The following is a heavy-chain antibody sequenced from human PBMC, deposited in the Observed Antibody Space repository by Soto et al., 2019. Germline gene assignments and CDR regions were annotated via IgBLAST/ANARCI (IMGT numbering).Heavy chain of an antibody. J-gene: IGHJ4*02. D-gene: IGHD4-17*01. V-gene: IGHV4-61*01. CDR2: IYNSGTT. CDR1: GDSVNSGTYY. CDR3: ARSNTTTTIQENY. Sequence: SETLSLTCTVSGDSVNSGTYYWSWIRQPPGKGLEWIGYIYNSGTTKYNPSLKSRVTISVDTSKNQFSLNLSSVTAADTAVYFCARSNTTTTIQENYWGQGTLVTVSS.